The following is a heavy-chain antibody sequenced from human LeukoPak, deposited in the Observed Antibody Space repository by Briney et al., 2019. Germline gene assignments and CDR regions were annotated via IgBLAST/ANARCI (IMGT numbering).Heavy chain of an antibody. CDR3: ARDRGYDFWSGYYLGYYGMDV. D-gene: IGHD3-3*01. CDR1: GYTFTGYY. Sequence: ASVKVSCKASGYTFTGYYMHWVRQAPGQGLEWKGWINPNSGGTNYAQKFQGRVTMTRDTSISTAYMELSRLRSDDTAVYYCARDRGYDFWSGYYLGYYGMDVWGQGTTVTVSS. CDR2: INPNSGGT. V-gene: IGHV1-2*02. J-gene: IGHJ6*02.